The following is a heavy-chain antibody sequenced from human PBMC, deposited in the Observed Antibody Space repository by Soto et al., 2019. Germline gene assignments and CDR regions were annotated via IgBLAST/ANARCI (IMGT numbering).Heavy chain of an antibody. CDR1: RFTFSIYA. CDR2: ISGSGGST. V-gene: IGHV3-23*01. Sequence: GGSLRLSCASSRFTFSIYAMIVVLHAAVRVLYLFSAISGSGGSTYYADFVKGRFTISRDNSKNTLYLQMNSLRAEDTAVYYCAKGSVVVPAAMVTMIVPGAFDIWGQGTMVTVS. CDR3: AKGSVVVPAAMVTMIVPGAFDI. D-gene: IGHD2-2*01. J-gene: IGHJ3*02.